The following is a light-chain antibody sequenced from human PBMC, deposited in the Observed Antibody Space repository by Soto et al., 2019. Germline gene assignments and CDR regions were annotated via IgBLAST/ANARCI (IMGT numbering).Light chain of an antibody. J-gene: IGKJ5*01. CDR1: QSISSW. Sequence: DIQMTQSPSTLSGSVGDRVTITCRASQSISSWLAWYQQKPGKAPKLLIYKASTLKSGVPSRFSGSGSGTEFTLTISSLQPEDSAVYYCQQYNTWPAEITFGQGTRLEIK. CDR3: QQYNTWPAEIT. CDR2: KAS. V-gene: IGKV1-5*03.